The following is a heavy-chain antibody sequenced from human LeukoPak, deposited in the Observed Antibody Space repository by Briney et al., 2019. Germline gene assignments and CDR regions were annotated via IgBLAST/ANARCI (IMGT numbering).Heavy chain of an antibody. J-gene: IGHJ6*03. CDR3: ARSHEYYYCMDV. Sequence: SGGSLRLSCEASGFTFRSYEMNWVRQAPGKGLEWISYISSRGSTTYYADSVKGRFTISRDNAKNSLYLQMNSLRAEDTAVYYCARSHEYYYCMDVWGKGTTVTVSS. V-gene: IGHV3-48*03. CDR2: ISSRGSTT. CDR1: GFTFRSYE.